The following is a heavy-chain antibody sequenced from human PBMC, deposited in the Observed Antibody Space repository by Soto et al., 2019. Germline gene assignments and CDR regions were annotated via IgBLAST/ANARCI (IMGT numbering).Heavy chain of an antibody. CDR1: GFTFSSYT. J-gene: IGHJ4*02. CDR2: IGSGSDNI. V-gene: IGHV3-48*02. CDR3: ARDLHWAFDY. Sequence: GGSLRLSCAASGFTFSSYTMNWVRQAPGKGLEWVSYIGSGSDNIWYADSVRGRFTISRDNAKNSLYLQMNSLRDEDTAVYYCARDLHWAFDYWGQGTLVTVSS. D-gene: IGHD3-16*01.